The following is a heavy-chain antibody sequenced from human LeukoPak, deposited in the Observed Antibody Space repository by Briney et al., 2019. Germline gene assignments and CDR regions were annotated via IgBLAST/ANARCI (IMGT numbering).Heavy chain of an antibody. V-gene: IGHV3-64*01. CDR1: GFTFGSYA. D-gene: IGHD3-10*01. CDR3: ARGPDYYGYFDL. CDR2: ISSNGGST. Sequence: GGSLRLSCAASGFTFGSYAMHWVRQAPGKGLEYVSAISSNGGSTYYANSVKGRFTISRDNSKNTLYLQMGSLRAEDMAVYYCARGPDYYGYFDLWGRGTLVTVSS. J-gene: IGHJ2*01.